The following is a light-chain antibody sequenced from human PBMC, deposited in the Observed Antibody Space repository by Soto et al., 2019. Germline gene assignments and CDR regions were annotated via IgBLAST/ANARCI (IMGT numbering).Light chain of an antibody. J-gene: IGKJ1*01. CDR1: QTINSR. V-gene: IGKV1-5*01. CDR3: QEYSSYWT. Sequence: DIQLTQSPSTLSASAGDRVTITCRASQTINSRLAWYQQKPGKAPKLLIYDVSNLESGVPSRFCGSGSGTEFTLIISSLQSEEFATYYCQEYSSYWTFGQGTKVDIK. CDR2: DVS.